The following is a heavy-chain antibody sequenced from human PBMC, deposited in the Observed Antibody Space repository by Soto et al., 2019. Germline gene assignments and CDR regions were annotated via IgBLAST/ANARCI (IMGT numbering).Heavy chain of an antibody. D-gene: IGHD3-3*01. J-gene: IGHJ4*02. V-gene: IGHV4-59*01. CDR1: GGSFNNFY. Sequence: NPSETLSLTCNLSGGSFNNFYWLWIRQPPGKGLEWVGHVHYSVSTNYSPSLNSRATISLDTSKSQLSLKLRSVTAADTAMYFCARGLDYYALSGYFSFDSWGQGIPVTVSS. CDR3: ARGLDYYALSGYFSFDS. CDR2: VHYSVST.